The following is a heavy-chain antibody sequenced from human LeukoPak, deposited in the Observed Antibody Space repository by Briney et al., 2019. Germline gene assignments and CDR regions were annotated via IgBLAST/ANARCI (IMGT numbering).Heavy chain of an antibody. V-gene: IGHV1-69*01. J-gene: IGHJ5*02. Sequence: EASVKVSCKASGGTFSSYAISWVRQSPRQGREWMGGIIPIFGTANYTQKFQGRVTITADESTSTAYMELSSLRSEDTAVYYCAISNTIFGGNWFDPWGQGTLVTVSP. CDR3: AISNTIFGGNWFDP. CDR2: IIPIFGTA. D-gene: IGHD3-3*01. CDR1: GGTFSSYA.